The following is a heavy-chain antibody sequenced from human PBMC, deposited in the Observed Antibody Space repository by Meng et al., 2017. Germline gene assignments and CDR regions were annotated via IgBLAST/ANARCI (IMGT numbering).Heavy chain of an antibody. D-gene: IGHD6-19*01. CDR3: ARGRSSGWYNY. Sequence: GESLKISCASSGFIVSSNYMSWVRQAPGKGLEWVSVIYSGGSTYYADSVKGRFTISRDKSKNTLYLQMNSLRAEDTAVYYCARGRSSGWYNYWGQGTLVTVSS. CDR1: GFIVSSNY. V-gene: IGHV3-53*01. CDR2: IYSGGST. J-gene: IGHJ4*02.